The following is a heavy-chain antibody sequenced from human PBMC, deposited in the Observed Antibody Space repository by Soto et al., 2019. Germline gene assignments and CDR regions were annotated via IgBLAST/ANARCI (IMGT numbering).Heavy chain of an antibody. J-gene: IGHJ5*02. CDR3: ARLEPVAMIKWIDP. Sequence: PGESLKISCKASGYSFTNYWIAWVRQMPGKGLEWMGIIYPGDSDTRYSPSFQGQVTISADKSISTAYLQWSSLRASDTAMYYCARLEPVAMIKWIDPWGQGTLVTVSS. CDR2: IYPGDSDT. CDR1: GYSFTNYW. D-gene: IGHD2-2*01. V-gene: IGHV5-51*01.